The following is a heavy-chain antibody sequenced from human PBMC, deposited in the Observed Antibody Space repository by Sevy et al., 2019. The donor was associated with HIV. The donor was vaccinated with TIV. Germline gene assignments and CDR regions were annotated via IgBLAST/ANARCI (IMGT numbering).Heavy chain of an antibody. CDR2: MNPNNGNT. J-gene: IGHJ6*02. Sequence: ASVKVSCKGAGYSFTNFDINWVRQATGQGLEWMGWMNPNNGNTHYAQIFQSRVTMTRSSSANTAYMELSSLTSEDTAIYYCARARLDYEFWSGSYFSRAPWGYKYYAMDVWGQGTTVTVSS. CDR1: GYSFTNFD. CDR3: ARARLDYEFWSGSYFSRAPWGYKYYAMDV. D-gene: IGHD3-3*01. V-gene: IGHV1-8*01.